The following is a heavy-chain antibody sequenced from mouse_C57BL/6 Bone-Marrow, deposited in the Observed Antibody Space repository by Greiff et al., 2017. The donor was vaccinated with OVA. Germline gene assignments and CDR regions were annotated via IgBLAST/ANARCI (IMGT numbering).Heavy chain of an antibody. V-gene: IGHV6-3*01. D-gene: IGHD1-1*01. CDR3: TTTVVAPYAMDY. CDR1: GFTFSNYW. CDR2: IRLKSDNYAT. J-gene: IGHJ4*01. Sequence: DVMLVESGGGLVQPGGSMKLSCVASGFTFSNYWMNWVRQSPEKGLEWVAQIRLKSDNYATHYAESVKGRFTISRDDSKSSVYLQMNNLRAEDTGIYYCTTTVVAPYAMDYWGQGTSVTVSS.